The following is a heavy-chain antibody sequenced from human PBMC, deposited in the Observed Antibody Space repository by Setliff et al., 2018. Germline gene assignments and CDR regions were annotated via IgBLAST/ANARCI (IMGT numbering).Heavy chain of an antibody. V-gene: IGHV3-48*01. CDR3: AEVARGFWSGYYTYYYYYMDV. Sequence: GGSLRLSCAASGFTFSSYNMDWVRQAPGKGLEWVSYINSRSSTIFYADSVKGRFTISRDNSKNTLYLQMNSLRAEDTAVYYCAEVARGFWSGYYTYYYYYMDVWGKGTTVTVSS. CDR1: GFTFSSYN. D-gene: IGHD3-3*01. J-gene: IGHJ6*03. CDR2: INSRSSTI.